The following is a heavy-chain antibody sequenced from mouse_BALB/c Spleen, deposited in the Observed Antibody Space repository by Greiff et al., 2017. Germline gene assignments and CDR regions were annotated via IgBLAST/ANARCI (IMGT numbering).Heavy chain of an antibody. J-gene: IGHJ3*01. Sequence: EVQGVESGGGLVKPGGSLKLSCAASGFTFSSYTMSWVRQTPEKRLEWVATISSGGSYTYYPDSVKGRFTISRDNAKNTLYLQMSSLKSEDTAMYYCTSSYDYDGAWFAYWGQGTLVTVSA. CDR2: ISSGGSYT. CDR1: GFTFSSYT. D-gene: IGHD2-4*01. V-gene: IGHV5-6-4*01. CDR3: TSSYDYDGAWFAY.